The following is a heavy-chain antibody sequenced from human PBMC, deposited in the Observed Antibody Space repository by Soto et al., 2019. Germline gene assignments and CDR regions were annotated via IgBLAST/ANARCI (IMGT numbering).Heavy chain of an antibody. CDR3: ARDRPREAVAAHDAFDI. Sequence: GGSLRLSCAASGFTFSSYSMNWVRPAPGKGLEWVSSIVISGSYIYYAVSVKGRFNITRDNAKILLYLQMISLRAEDTAVYYGARDRPREAVAAHDAFDIWGQEAMVTVS. CDR2: IVISGSYI. D-gene: IGHD6-19*01. J-gene: IGHJ3*02. V-gene: IGHV3-21*06. CDR1: GFTFSSYS.